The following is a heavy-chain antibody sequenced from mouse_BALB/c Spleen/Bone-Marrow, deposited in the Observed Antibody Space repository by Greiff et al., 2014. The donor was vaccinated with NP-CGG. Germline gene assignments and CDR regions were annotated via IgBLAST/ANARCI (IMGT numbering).Heavy chain of an antibody. CDR2: INPDSRKI. J-gene: IGHJ3*01. D-gene: IGHD2-3*01. Sequence: INGFWMCWVRLAPGKGLEWIGEINPDSRKINYSPFLKARFIISRENDKNTLYLQRSKVRSEDTAIDYCGRLGSYGGFDYWGQGTLVTVSA. CDR3: GRLGSYGGFDY. CDR1: INGFW. V-gene: IGHV4-1*02.